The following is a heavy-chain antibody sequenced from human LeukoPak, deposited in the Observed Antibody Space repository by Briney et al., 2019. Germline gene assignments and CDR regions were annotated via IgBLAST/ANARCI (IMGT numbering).Heavy chain of an antibody. CDR3: ARVSCSGTPCDRHRQFDQ. Sequence: SQTLSLTCAVSGVSISSGDYSWSWIRQPPGKGLEWIGHISHSGSTHYNPSLKSRVTISVDRSKNQFSLQLRSGTAADKGEYYCARVSCSGTPCDRHRQFDQWGQGTLVSLSS. CDR1: GVSISSGDYS. CDR2: ISHSGST. J-gene: IGHJ4*02. D-gene: IGHD2-15*01. V-gene: IGHV4-30-2*01.